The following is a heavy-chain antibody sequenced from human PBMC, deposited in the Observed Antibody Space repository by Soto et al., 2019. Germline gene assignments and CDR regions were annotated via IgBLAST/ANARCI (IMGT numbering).Heavy chain of an antibody. CDR2: IYWDDDK. CDR1: GFSLSTSGVG. J-gene: IGHJ6*02. V-gene: IGHV2-5*02. D-gene: IGHD6-13*01. CDR3: AHCSREEAGYYYYYGMDV. Sequence: QITLKESGPTLVKPTQTLTLTCTFSGFSLSTSGVGVGWIRQPPGKALEWLALIYWDDDKRYSPSLKSRLTITKDTSKNQVVLTMTNMDPVDTATYYCAHCSREEAGYYYYYGMDVWGQGTTVTVSS.